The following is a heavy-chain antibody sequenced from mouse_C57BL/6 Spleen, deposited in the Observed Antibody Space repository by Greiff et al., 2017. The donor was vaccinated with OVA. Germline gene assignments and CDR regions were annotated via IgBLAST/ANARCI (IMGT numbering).Heavy chain of an antibody. J-gene: IGHJ4*01. CDR1: GFTFSSYA. D-gene: IGHD1-1*01. CDR3: AIITTVRDYAMDY. V-gene: IGHV5-4*03. CDR2: ISDGGSYT. Sequence: EVKAVESGGGLVKPGGSLKLSCAASGFTFSSYAMSWVRQTPEKRLEWVATISDGGSYTYYPDNVKGRFTISRDNAKNNLYLQMSHLKSEDTAMYYCAIITTVRDYAMDYWGQGTPVTVSS.